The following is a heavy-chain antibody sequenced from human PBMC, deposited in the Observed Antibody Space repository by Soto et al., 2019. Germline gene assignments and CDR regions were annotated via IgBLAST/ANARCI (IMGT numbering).Heavy chain of an antibody. Sequence: ASVKVSGKASGYTFSSYAMHWVRQAPEQRLEWMGWINAGYGNTKSSQKFQDRVTISRDTSASTDYMELNSLRSEDTAAYYCARGTGDSTFNCWGQGTLVIFCS. CDR1: GYTFSSYA. J-gene: IGHJ4*02. V-gene: IGHV1-3*01. CDR3: ARGTGDSTFNC. CDR2: INAGYGNT. D-gene: IGHD7-27*01.